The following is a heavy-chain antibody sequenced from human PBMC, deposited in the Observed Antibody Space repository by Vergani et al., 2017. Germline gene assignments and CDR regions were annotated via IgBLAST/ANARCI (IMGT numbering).Heavy chain of an antibody. Sequence: QVQLVESGGGLVKPGGSLRLSCAASGFTFSDYYMSWIRQAPGKGLEWVSYISSSGSTIYYADSVKGRFTISRDNAKNSLYLQMSSLTAEDTAIYYCAGPQGTSAYYYGGFDYWGQGILVTVSS. J-gene: IGHJ4*02. V-gene: IGHV3-11*01. CDR1: GFTFSDYY. D-gene: IGHD3-22*01. CDR3: AGPQGTSAYYYGGFDY. CDR2: ISSSGSTI.